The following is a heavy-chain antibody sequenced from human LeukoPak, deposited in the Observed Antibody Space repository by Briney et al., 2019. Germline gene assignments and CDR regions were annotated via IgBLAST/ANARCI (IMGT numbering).Heavy chain of an antibody. CDR1: GFTFSSYA. J-gene: IGHJ4*02. CDR2: ISYDGSNK. Sequence: GRSLRLSCAASGFTFSSYAMHWVRQAPGKGLEWVAVISYDGSNKYYADSVKGGFTISRDNSKNTLYLQMNSLRAEDTAVYYCARGGSQGYCSSTSCYELDYWGQGTLVTVSS. V-gene: IGHV3-30*01. D-gene: IGHD2-2*01. CDR3: ARGGSQGYCSSTSCYELDY.